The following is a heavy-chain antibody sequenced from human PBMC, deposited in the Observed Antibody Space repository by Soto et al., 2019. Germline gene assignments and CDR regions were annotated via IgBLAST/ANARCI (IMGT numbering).Heavy chain of an antibody. J-gene: IGHJ6*03. CDR1: GGSFSDYY. V-gene: IGHV4-34*01. CDR3: ARRRGIQNYYMDV. CDR2: INHSGST. Sequence: SETLSLTCAVYGGSFSDYYWSWIRQPSGKGLEWIGEINHSGSTNYNPSLKSRVTISVDTSKNQFSLKLSSVTAADTAVYYCARRRGIQNYYMDVWGKGTTVTSP. D-gene: IGHD5-18*01.